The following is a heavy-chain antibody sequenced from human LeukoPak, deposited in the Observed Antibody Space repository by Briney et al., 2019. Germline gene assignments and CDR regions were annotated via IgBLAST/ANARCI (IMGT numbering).Heavy chain of an antibody. Sequence: SETLSLTCAVYGGSFSGYYWSWIRQPPGKGLEWIGEINHSGSTNYNPSLKSRVTISVDTSKNQFSLKLSSVTAADTAVYCCARGWTAVAAIYDYWGQGTLVTVSS. D-gene: IGHD6-19*01. CDR2: INHSGST. CDR3: ARGWTAVAAIYDY. J-gene: IGHJ4*02. V-gene: IGHV4-34*01. CDR1: GGSFSGYY.